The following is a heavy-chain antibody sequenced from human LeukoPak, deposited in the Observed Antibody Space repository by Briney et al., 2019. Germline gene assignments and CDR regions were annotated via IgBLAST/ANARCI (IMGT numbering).Heavy chain of an antibody. V-gene: IGHV3-30*18. Sequence: PGRSLRLSCAASGFTFSSYGMHWVRQAPGKGLEWVAVISYDGSNKYYADSVKGRFTISRDNSKNTLYLQMNSLRAEDTAVYYCAKLRWPAAIKGWFDPWGQGTLVTVSS. CDR1: GFTFSSYG. CDR2: ISYDGSNK. J-gene: IGHJ5*02. CDR3: AKLRWPAAIKGWFDP. D-gene: IGHD2-2*02.